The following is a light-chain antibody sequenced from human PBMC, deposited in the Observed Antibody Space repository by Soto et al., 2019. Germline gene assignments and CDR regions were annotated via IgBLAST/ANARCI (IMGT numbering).Light chain of an antibody. CDR2: AAS. V-gene: IGKV1D-8*01. CDR3: HPYYAFPWT. J-gene: IGKJ1*01. CDR1: QGISSH. Sequence: VIWVTQSPPLVSASTGERVTINCRMSQGISSHLAWYQQKPGKAPELLIYAASTLESGVPSRFSGSGSGTDFTLTISGLQSDDFATYYCHPYYAFPWTFGQGTKVEIK.